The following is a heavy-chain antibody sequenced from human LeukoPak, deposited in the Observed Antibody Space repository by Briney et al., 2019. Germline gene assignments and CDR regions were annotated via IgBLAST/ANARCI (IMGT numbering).Heavy chain of an antibody. J-gene: IGHJ4*02. V-gene: IGHV4-4*02. CDR1: GVSITSGNW. CDR3: WHSGYESGLDY. CDR2: IYHSGSI. Sequence: SETLSLTCTVSGVSITSGNWWSWVRQPPGKGLEWIGEIYHSGSINYNPSLKSRVTISVDKSKNQFSLKLNSVTAADTAVYYCWHSGYESGLDYWGQGTLVTVSS. D-gene: IGHD5-12*01.